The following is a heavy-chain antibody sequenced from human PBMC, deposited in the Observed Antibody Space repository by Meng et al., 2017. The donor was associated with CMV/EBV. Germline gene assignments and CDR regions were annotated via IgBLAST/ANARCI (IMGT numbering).Heavy chain of an antibody. J-gene: IGHJ1*01. CDR1: EFIFSNYW. D-gene: IGHD5-12*01. V-gene: IGHV3-7*01. CDR3: VRDVGGRGYSAD. Sequence: GESLKISCAASEFIFSNYWMSWVRQAPGKGLEWVANINLDGSEKYSVDSVKGRFNISRDNGKNLLFLQMNSLRAEDSAVYYCVRDVGGRGYSADWGQGTLVTVSS. CDR2: INLDGSEK.